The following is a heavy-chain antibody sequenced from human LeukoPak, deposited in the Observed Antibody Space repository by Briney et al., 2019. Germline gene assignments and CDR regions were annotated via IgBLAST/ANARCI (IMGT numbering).Heavy chain of an antibody. V-gene: IGHV6-1*01. CDR2: SYYRSKWYN. CDR3: ARDRGGSSWYYFDN. J-gene: IGHJ4*02. CDR1: GDSVSRDTAA. D-gene: IGHD6-13*01. Sequence: SQTLSLTCAISGDSVSRDTAAWNWDRQSPSRGLEWLGRSYYRSKWYNDYAVSVKSRITINPDTSKNQFSLQLNSVTPEDTAVYYCARDRGGSSWYYFDNWGQGSLVTVSS.